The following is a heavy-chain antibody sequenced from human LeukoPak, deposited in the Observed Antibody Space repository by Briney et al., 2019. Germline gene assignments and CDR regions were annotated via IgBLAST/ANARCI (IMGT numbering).Heavy chain of an antibody. J-gene: IGHJ4*02. D-gene: IGHD3-22*01. Sequence: GASVKVSCKASGYTFTGYYMHRVRQAPGQGLEWMGWINPNSGGTNYAQKFQGRVTMTRDTSISTAYMELSRLRSDDTAVYYCARYQHDSSGRYREVDYWGQGTLVTVSS. CDR1: GYTFTGYY. V-gene: IGHV1-2*02. CDR2: INPNSGGT. CDR3: ARYQHDSSGRYREVDY.